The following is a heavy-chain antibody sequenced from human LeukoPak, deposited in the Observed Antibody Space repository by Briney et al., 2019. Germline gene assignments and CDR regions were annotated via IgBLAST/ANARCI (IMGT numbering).Heavy chain of an antibody. CDR1: GFTLSSYS. D-gene: IGHD2-2*01. CDR3: ARVAGPTGLDIVVVPAANDAFDI. CDR2: IDSSSRII. Sequence: PGGSLRLSCAASGFTLSSYSMNWVRQAPGKGLEWISFIDSSSRIIFYAESVKGRFTISRDNAKKSLYLQMNSLRAEDTAVYYCARVAGPTGLDIVVVPAANDAFDIWGQGTMVTVSS. J-gene: IGHJ3*02. V-gene: IGHV3-48*04.